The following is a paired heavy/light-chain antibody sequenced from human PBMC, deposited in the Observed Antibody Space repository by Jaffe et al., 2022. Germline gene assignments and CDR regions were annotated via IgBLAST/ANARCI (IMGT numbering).Light chain of an antibody. CDR1: QSINSK. Sequence: EIVLTQSPATLSLSPGERATLSCRASQSINSKLAWYQQKPGQVPRLLIYDASNRATDIPARFSGSGSGTDFTLIISSLEPDDFAVYYCQQRGGWPLTFGGGTKVEIK. CDR3: QQRGGWPLT. CDR2: DAS. V-gene: IGKV3-11*01. J-gene: IGKJ4*01.
Heavy chain of an antibody. CDR2: IDSSSSTM. D-gene: IGHD2-2*01. CDR3: ARPSALSPAARGLFHY. V-gene: IGHV3-48*03. J-gene: IGHJ4*02. Sequence: EVQLVESGGGLVQPGGSVRLSCAASGFIFSNYEMSWVRQAPGKGLEWVSYIDSSSSTMQYADSVRGRFIISRDNAKNSVFLQMNSLRADDTAFYYCARPSALSPAARGLFHYWGQGALVTVSS. CDR1: GFIFSNYE.